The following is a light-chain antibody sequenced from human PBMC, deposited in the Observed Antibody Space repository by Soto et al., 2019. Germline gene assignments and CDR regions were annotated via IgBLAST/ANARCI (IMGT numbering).Light chain of an antibody. Sequence: EILLTQSPGTLSFSPGERATLSCSASQSIDNIYFAWYQQKAGQAPRLLIYGATSRATGIPDRFSGGGSGTDFTLTISRLEPEDFAVYYCQQFSSYPLTFGGGTKVDIK. CDR1: QSIDNIY. V-gene: IGKV3-20*01. J-gene: IGKJ4*01. CDR3: QQFSSYPLT. CDR2: GAT.